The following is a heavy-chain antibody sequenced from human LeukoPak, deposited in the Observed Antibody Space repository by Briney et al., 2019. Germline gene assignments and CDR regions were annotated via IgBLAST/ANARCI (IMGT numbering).Heavy chain of an antibody. CDR3: ARGVTTVTTINWFDP. V-gene: IGHV4-61*02. D-gene: IGHD4-17*01. CDR2: IYTSGST. J-gene: IGHJ5*02. Sequence: SQTLSLTCTVSGGSISSGSYYWSWIRQPAGKGLEWIGRIYTSGSTNYNPSLKSRVTISVDTSKNQFPLKLSSVTAADTAVYYCARGVTTVTTINWFDPWGQGTLVTVSS. CDR1: GGSISSGSYY.